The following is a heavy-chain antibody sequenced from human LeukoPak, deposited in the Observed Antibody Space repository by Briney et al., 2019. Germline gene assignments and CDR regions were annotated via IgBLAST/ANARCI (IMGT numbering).Heavy chain of an antibody. V-gene: IGHV1-69*13. CDR2: IIPIFGTA. D-gene: IGHD3-3*01. Sequence: SVKVSCKASGGTFSSYAISWVRQAPGQGLGWMGGIIPIFGTANYAQKFQGRVTITADESTSTAYMELSSLRSEDTAVYYCARGRRVTIFGVVTPFDYWGQGTLVTVSS. CDR1: GGTFSSYA. CDR3: ARGRRVTIFGVVTPFDY. J-gene: IGHJ4*02.